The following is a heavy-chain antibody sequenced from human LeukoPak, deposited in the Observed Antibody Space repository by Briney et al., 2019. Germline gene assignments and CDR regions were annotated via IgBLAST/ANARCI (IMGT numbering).Heavy chain of an antibody. Sequence: GGSLRLSCAASGFTFSSYRMSWVRQAPGKGLEWVANIKEDGSQKNYVDSVKGRFTISRDNAKNSLYLQMNSLRAEDTAVYYCASNRYGDSYWGQGALVTVSS. CDR3: ASNRYGDSY. V-gene: IGHV3-7*01. D-gene: IGHD4-17*01. CDR1: GFTFSSYR. J-gene: IGHJ4*02. CDR2: IKEDGSQK.